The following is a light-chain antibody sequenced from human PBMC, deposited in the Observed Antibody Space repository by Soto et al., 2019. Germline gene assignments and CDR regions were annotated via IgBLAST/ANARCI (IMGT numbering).Light chain of an antibody. J-gene: IGKJ2*01. Sequence: DIQMTQSPSTLSASVGYRVTITCRASQSISSWLAWYQQKPGTAPKLLIYKESSLQSGVPSRFSGSGSGTEFTLTISSLQPDDFATYYCQQYSSYPYTFGQGTKLEIK. CDR1: QSISSW. CDR2: KES. V-gene: IGKV1-5*03. CDR3: QQYSSYPYT.